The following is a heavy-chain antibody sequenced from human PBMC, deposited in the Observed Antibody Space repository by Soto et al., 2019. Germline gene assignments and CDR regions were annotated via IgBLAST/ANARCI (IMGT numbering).Heavy chain of an antibody. V-gene: IGHV1-2*02. CDR1: GYTFTAYY. CDR3: ARNMDYYYGPGSGNGHGV. Sequence: QVQLVQSGAEVKEPGDSVRVSCEASGYTFTAYYIHWVRQAPGQGLEWMGWINPKFGDTTYAQDFQGRLTLTRDMSISTVYRDLSSLTSDDTAIYYCARNMDYYYGPGSGNGHGVWGQGTTVNVFS. CDR2: INPKFGDT. D-gene: IGHD3-10*01. J-gene: IGHJ6*02.